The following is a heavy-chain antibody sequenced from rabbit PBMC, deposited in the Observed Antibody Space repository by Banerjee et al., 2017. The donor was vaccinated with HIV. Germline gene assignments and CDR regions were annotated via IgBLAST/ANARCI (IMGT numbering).Heavy chain of an antibody. Sequence: QSLEESGGDLVKPGASLTLTCTASAFTFSSYWICWVRQAPGKGLEWIACIDVGSSGSSYYASWAKGRFTISKTSSTTVTLQMTSLTAADTATYFCARGDYDANYFNLWGQGTLVTVS. V-gene: IGHV1S40*01. CDR3: ARGDYDANYFNL. D-gene: IGHD1-1*01. CDR2: IDVGSSGSS. J-gene: IGHJ4*01. CDR1: AFTFSSYW.